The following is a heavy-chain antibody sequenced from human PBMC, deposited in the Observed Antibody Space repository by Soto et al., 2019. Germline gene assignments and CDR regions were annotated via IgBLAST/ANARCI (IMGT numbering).Heavy chain of an antibody. D-gene: IGHD1-26*01. J-gene: IGHJ4*02. Sequence: QVQLVQSGAEGKKPGSSVTVSCKSSGCTFSSYTISWVRQAPGQGLEWMAGISPIFGTPIYAQKFQDRVTITADDSTMTAYLEMNRLTSDDTAVYYCARVVVGSRLSLDYWGQGTLVTISS. CDR3: ARVVVGSRLSLDY. V-gene: IGHV1-69*01. CDR1: GCTFSSYT. CDR2: ISPIFGTP.